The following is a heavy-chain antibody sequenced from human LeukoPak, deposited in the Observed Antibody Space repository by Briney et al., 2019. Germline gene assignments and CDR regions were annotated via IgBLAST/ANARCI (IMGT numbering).Heavy chain of an antibody. D-gene: IGHD2-15*01. CDR2: IYYSGTT. V-gene: IGHV4-59*01. CDR1: GGSFSGYY. CDR3: ARDRGSAGGFDY. Sequence: PSETLSLTCAVYGGSFSGYYWSWIRQPPGKGLEWIGYIYYSGTTNYNPSLKSRVAISVDTSKNQFSLKLSSVTAAGTAVYYCARDRGSAGGFDYWGQGTLVTVSS. J-gene: IGHJ4*02.